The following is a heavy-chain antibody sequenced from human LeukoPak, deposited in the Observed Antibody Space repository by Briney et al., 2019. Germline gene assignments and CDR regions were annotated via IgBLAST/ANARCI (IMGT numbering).Heavy chain of an antibody. J-gene: IGHJ6*03. CDR3: ARWNYDYSYDDYLDV. V-gene: IGHV1-8*01. Sequence: VPSVKVSLKGSGYTFTRYDIYWVRQPTGQGGEWVGGMSPNNGNRGYAQKLHGRVAINSNTSISTANMELSSLRSEDTAVYYFARWNYDYSYDDYLDVWGKGTTVTVSS. D-gene: IGHD1-7*01. CDR1: GYTFTRYD. CDR2: MSPNNGNR.